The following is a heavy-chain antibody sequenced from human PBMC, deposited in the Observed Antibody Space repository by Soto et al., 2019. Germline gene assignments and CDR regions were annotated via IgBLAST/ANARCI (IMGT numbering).Heavy chain of an antibody. CDR2: ISSSSSTI. CDR1: GFTFSTYS. V-gene: IGHV3-48*01. Sequence: PGGSLRLSCAASGFTFSTYSMNWVCQAPGKGLEWVSYISSSSSTIFYTDSVKGRFTVSRDNAKNSLYLQMNSLRAEDTAVYYYARPTYYYDSSGPPAYWGQGTLVTVSS. D-gene: IGHD3-22*01. J-gene: IGHJ4*02. CDR3: ARPTYYYDSSGPPAY.